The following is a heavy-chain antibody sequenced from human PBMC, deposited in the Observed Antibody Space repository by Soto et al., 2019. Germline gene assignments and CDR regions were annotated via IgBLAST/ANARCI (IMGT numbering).Heavy chain of an antibody. V-gene: IGHV3-33*01. J-gene: IGHJ4*02. CDR1: GFTFSSCG. D-gene: IGHD1-26*01. CDR3: ARESGSYHCDY. Sequence: QVQLVESGGGVVQPGRSLRLSCAASGFTFSSCGMHWVRQAPGKGLEWVAAIWFDGSNKYYADSVKGRFTISRDNSKNTLYLQMNSLRAEDTAVYYCARESGSYHCDYWGQGTLVTVSS. CDR2: IWFDGSNK.